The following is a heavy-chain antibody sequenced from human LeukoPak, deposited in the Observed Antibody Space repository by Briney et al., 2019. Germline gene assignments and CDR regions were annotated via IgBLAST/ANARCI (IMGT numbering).Heavy chain of an antibody. CDR2: IYPGDSDT. D-gene: IGHD5-18*01. V-gene: IGHV5-51*01. Sequence: GESLKISCKGSGYSFTSSWIGWVRQMPGKGLEWMGIIYPGDSDTRYSPSFQGQVTIAADRSISTAYLQWSSLKASDTAMYYCARSAMVSSYYFDYWGQGTLVTVSS. CDR3: ARSAMVSSYYFDY. J-gene: IGHJ4*02. CDR1: GYSFTSSW.